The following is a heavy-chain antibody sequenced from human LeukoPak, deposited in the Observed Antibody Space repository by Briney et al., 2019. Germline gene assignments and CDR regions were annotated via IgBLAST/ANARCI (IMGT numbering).Heavy chain of an antibody. V-gene: IGHV3-23*01. D-gene: IGHD4-17*01. Sequence: PGGSLRLSCVVSGFTFSSYAMSWVRQAPGKGLEWVSGISGSGGSTYYADSVKGRFTISRDNSKNTLYLQMNSLRAEDTAVYYCAKDLLPDYGDYVDDYWGQGTLVTVSS. J-gene: IGHJ4*02. CDR2: ISGSGGST. CDR1: GFTFSSYA. CDR3: AKDLLPDYGDYVDDY.